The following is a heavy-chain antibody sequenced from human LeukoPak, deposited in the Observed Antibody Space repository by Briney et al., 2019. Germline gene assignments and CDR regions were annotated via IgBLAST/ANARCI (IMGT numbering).Heavy chain of an antibody. CDR2: MNPHSGNT. CDR3: ARGYSINCSSTSCNHYLNWFDP. CDR1: GGTFSSYT. V-gene: IGHV1-8*02. J-gene: IGHJ5*02. Sequence: ASVKVSCKASGGTFSSYTINWVRQATGQGLEWMGWMNPHSGNTGYAQKFQGRVTMTRNTPIGTAYMELSSLRSEDTAVYYCARGYSINCSSTSCNHYLNWFDPWGQGTLVTVSS. D-gene: IGHD2-2*01.